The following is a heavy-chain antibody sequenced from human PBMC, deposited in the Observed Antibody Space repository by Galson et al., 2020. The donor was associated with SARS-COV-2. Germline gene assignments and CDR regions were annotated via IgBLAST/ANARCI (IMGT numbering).Heavy chain of an antibody. CDR3: ARVLLNAFDI. V-gene: IGHV3-53*05. CDR1: GFTVSSHY. D-gene: IGHD2-15*01. Sequence: GGSLRLSCAASGFTVSSHYMNWVRQAPGKGLEWVSVLHSGGGTYYADSVKGRFTISRDNSKNTLYLQMNSLRAEDTAMYYCARVLLNAFDIWGQGTMVTVSS. J-gene: IGHJ3*02. CDR2: LHSGGGT.